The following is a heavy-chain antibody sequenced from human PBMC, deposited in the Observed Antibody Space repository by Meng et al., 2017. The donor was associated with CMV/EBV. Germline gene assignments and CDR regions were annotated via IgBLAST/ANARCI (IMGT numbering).Heavy chain of an antibody. CDR2: IYYSGST. Sequence: GSLRLSCTVSGGSISSYYWSWIRQPPGKGLEWIGYIYYSGSTNYNSSLKSRVTISVDTSKNQFSLKLSSVTAADTAVYYCARYNWNFDYYYGMDVWGQGTTVTVSS. CDR1: GGSISSYY. D-gene: IGHD1-7*01. V-gene: IGHV4-59*01. CDR3: ARYNWNFDYYYGMDV. J-gene: IGHJ6*02.